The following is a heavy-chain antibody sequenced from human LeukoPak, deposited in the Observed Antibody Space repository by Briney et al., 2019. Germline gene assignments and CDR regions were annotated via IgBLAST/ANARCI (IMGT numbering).Heavy chain of an antibody. Sequence: PSETLSLTCTVSGGSISSSSYYWGWIRQPPGKGLEWIGSIYYSGSTYYNPSLKSRVTISVDTSKNQFSLRLNSVTAADTAVYFCARRFNSVWYFDYWGQGTLVTVSS. V-gene: IGHV4-39*01. D-gene: IGHD6-19*01. CDR1: GGSISSSSYY. CDR3: ARRFNSVWYFDY. J-gene: IGHJ4*02. CDR2: IYYSGST.